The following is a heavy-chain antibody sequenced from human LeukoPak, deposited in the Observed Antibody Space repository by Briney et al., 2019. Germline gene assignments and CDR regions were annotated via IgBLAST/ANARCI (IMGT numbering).Heavy chain of an antibody. D-gene: IGHD2-2*02. J-gene: IGHJ4*02. CDR1: GYTFTSYG. CDR2: ISAYNGNT. V-gene: IGHV1-18*01. Sequence: ASVKVSCKASGYTFTSYGIRWVRQAPGQGLEWMGWISAYNGNTNYAQKLQGRVTMTTDTSTSTAYMELRSLRSDDTAVYYCARYCGSTSCYRSTDYWGQGTLVTVSS. CDR3: ARYCGSTSCYRSTDY.